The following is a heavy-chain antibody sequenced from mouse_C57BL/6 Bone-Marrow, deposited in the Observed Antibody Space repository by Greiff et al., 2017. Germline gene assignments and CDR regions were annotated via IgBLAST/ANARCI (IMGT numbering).Heavy chain of an antibody. J-gene: IGHJ4*01. CDR1: GYTFTSYG. CDR2: IYPRSGNT. CDR3: ARGYYYGSSLTMDY. D-gene: IGHD1-1*01. V-gene: IGHV1-81*01. Sequence: VQLQQSGAELARPGASVKLSCKASGYTFTSYGISWVKQRTGQGLEWIGEIYPRSGNTYYTEKFKGKATLTADKSSLTEYMELRSLTSEDSAGYFCARGYYYGSSLTMDYWGQGTSVTVSS.